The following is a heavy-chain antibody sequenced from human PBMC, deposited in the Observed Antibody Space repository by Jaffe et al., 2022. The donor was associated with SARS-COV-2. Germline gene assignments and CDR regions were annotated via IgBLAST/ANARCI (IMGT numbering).Heavy chain of an antibody. CDR1: GGSISSGSYY. V-gene: IGHV4-61*02. CDR3: ARGSIQLWLPLDY. D-gene: IGHD5-18*01. Sequence: QVQLQESGPGLVKPSQTLSLTCTVSGGSISSGSYYWSWIRQPAGKGLEWIGRIYTSGSTNYNPSLKSRVTISVDTSKNQFSLKLSSVTAADTAVYYCARGSIQLWLPLDYWGQGTLVTVSS. CDR2: IYTSGST. J-gene: IGHJ4*02.